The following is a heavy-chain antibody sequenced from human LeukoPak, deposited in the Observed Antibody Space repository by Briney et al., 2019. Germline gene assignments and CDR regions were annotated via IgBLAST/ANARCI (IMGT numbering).Heavy chain of an antibody. CDR2: ISSSSSYI. Sequence: GGSLRLSCAASGFTFSSYSMNWVRQAPGKGLEWVSSISSSSSYIYYADSVKGRFTISRDNAKDSLYLQMNSLRAEDTAVYYCARDADTSSSGFDYWGQGTLVTVSS. D-gene: IGHD6-6*01. CDR3: ARDADTSSSGFDY. CDR1: GFTFSSYS. V-gene: IGHV3-21*01. J-gene: IGHJ4*02.